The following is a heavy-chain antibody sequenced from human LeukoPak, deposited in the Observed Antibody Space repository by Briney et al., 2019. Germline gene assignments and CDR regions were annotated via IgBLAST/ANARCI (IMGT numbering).Heavy chain of an antibody. CDR2: IDYAGRT. D-gene: IGHD6-13*01. Sequence: SETLSLTCTVSGGSISRDYWSWIRQPPGKELEWIGYIDYAGRTNYNPSLKSRVTISVDTSKNQFSLKLSSVTAADTAVYYCARDRPGGSSLDYWGRGTLVTVSS. CDR3: ARDRPGGSSLDY. V-gene: IGHV4-59*01. J-gene: IGHJ4*02. CDR1: GGSISRDY.